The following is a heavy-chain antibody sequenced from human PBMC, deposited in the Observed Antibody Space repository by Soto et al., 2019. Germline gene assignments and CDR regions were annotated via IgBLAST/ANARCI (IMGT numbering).Heavy chain of an antibody. CDR1: GFTFSSDW. J-gene: IGHJ4*02. CDR3: ARSAPFNYGGNSGFDC. CDR2: IKRDGSGT. D-gene: IGHD4-17*01. V-gene: IGHV3-74*01. Sequence: EVQLVESGGGLVQPGGSLRLSCAASGFTFSSDWMHWVRKAPGKGLVWVSHIKRDGSGTKYADSVKGRFTIARDNAKNKVYRPMNSLRAEDTAVYYCARSAPFNYGGNSGFDCWGQGTLVTVS.